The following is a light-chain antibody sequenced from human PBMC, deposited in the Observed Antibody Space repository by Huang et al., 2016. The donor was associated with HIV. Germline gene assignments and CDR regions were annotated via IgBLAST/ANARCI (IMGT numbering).Light chain of an antibody. CDR2: KAS. Sequence: DIQMTQSPSTLSASVGDRVTITCRASQSISSWLAWYQQKPGKAPKLLIYKASSLESGVPSRFSGSGSVTEFTLTISSLQPDDFATDYCQQYNSYSSLTFGGGTKVEIK. J-gene: IGKJ4*01. V-gene: IGKV1-5*03. CDR3: QQYNSYSSLT. CDR1: QSISSW.